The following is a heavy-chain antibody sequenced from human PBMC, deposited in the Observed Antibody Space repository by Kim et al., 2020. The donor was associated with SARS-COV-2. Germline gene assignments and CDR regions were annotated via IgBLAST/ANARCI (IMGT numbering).Heavy chain of an antibody. D-gene: IGHD6-13*01. V-gene: IGHV4-34*01. CDR3: ARGGYSSSWYLMDVDY. J-gene: IGHJ4*02. Sequence: SLKSRDTISVDTSKNQFSLKLSSVTAADTAVYYCARGGYSSSWYLMDVDYWGQGTLVTVSS.